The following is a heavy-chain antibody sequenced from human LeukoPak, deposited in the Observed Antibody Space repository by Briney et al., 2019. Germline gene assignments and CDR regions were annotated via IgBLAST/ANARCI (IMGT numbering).Heavy chain of an antibody. J-gene: IGHJ4*02. CDR1: GFTFSSYG. CDR3: AKDMYYEFWSGYPDY. CDR2: IRYDGSNK. D-gene: IGHD3-3*01. V-gene: IGHV3-30*02. Sequence: GGSLRLSCAASGFTFSSYGMHWVRQAPGKGLEWVAFIRYDGSNKYYADSVKGRFTISRDNSKNTLYLQMNSLRAEDTAVYYCAKDMYYEFWSGYPDYWGQGTLVTVSS.